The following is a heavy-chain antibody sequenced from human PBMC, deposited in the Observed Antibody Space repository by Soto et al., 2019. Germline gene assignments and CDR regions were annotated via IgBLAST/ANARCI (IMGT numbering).Heavy chain of an antibody. Sequence: QVQLVQSGSEVKKPGASVKVSCKASGYTFTSYGITWMRQAPGQGHEWMGWISAYNANTQHAQKFQGTVTLTTDTSTTTASMELRSLRSYDTAVYYCARSSYSSSPAYYYGMDVWRQGTTVTVSS. V-gene: IGHV1-18*01. J-gene: IGHJ6*02. CDR3: ARSSYSSSPAYYYGMDV. CDR2: ISAYNANT. CDR1: GYTFTSYG. D-gene: IGHD6-6*01.